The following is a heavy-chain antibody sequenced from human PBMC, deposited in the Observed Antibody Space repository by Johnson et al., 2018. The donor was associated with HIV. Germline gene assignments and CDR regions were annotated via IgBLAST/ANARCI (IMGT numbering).Heavy chain of an antibody. CDR1: GFTFSSYW. J-gene: IGHJ3*02. CDR2: IYSGGST. CDR3: ARALQKTRGAFDI. V-gene: IGHV3-66*01. D-gene: IGHD4-23*01. Sequence: VQLVESGGGLVQPGGSLRLSCAASGFTFSSYWMHWVRQAPGKGLVWVSVIYSGGSTYYADSVKGRFTISRDNSKNTLYLQMNSLRAEDTAVYYCARALQKTRGAFDIWGQGTMVTVSS.